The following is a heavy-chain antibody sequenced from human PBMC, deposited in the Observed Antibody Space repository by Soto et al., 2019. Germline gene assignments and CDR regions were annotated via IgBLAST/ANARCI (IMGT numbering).Heavy chain of an antibody. CDR2: ISYDGSNK. CDR1: GFTFSSYG. D-gene: IGHD3-22*01. J-gene: IGHJ5*02. CDR3: AKDPLDYYDSSYYNWFDP. V-gene: IGHV3-30*18. Sequence: PGGSLRLSCAASGFTFSSYGMHWVRQAPGKGLEWVAVISYDGSNKYYADSVKGRFTISRDNSKNTLYLQMNSLRAEDTAVYYFAKDPLDYYDSSYYNWFDPWGQGTLVTVSS.